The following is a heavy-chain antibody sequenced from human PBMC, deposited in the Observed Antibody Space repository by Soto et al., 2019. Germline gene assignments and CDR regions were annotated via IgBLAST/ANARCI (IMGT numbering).Heavy chain of an antibody. CDR2: ISYDGSDK. CDR3: VGGQYYFDY. Sequence: QVQLVESGGGVVQPWRSLSLSCAASGFPFTSYGMHWVREVPDKGLEWVAIISYDGSDKYYADSVKGRFTISRDNSKNTLYLQMNSLRPEDTALYYCVGGQYYFDYRGQGTLVIVFS. CDR1: GFPFTSYG. J-gene: IGHJ4*02. V-gene: IGHV3-30*03. D-gene: IGHD3-10*01.